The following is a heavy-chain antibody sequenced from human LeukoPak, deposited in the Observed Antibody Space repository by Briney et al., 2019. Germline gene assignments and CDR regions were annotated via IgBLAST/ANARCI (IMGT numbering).Heavy chain of an antibody. CDR3: AKLAAAGTAHYYFDY. CDR1: GYTFTSYH. CDR2: ISPSGGST. Sequence: GASVKVSCKASGYTFTSYHMHWVREAPGQGLEIMGIISPSGGSTTYAQKFQGRVTMTRDTSTSTVYMELSSLRSEDTAVYYCAKLAAAGTAHYYFDYWGQGTLVTVSS. J-gene: IGHJ4*02. D-gene: IGHD6-13*01. V-gene: IGHV1-46*01.